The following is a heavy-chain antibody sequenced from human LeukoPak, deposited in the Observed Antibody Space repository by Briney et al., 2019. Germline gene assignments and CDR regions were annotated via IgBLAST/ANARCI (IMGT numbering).Heavy chain of an antibody. Sequence: GGSLRLSCAASGFXFSSYAMHWVRQAPGKGLEWVAVISYDGSNKYYADSVKGRFTISRDNSKNTLYLQMNSLRAEDTAVYYCARGDGYDAFDIWGQGTMVTVSS. CDR2: ISYDGSNK. CDR3: ARGDGYDAFDI. CDR1: GFXFSSYA. J-gene: IGHJ3*02. D-gene: IGHD5-24*01. V-gene: IGHV3-30-3*01.